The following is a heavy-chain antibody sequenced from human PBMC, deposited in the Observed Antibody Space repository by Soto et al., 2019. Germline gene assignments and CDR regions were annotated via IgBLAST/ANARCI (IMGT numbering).Heavy chain of an antibody. CDR3: ARQIRGLTPNWFDP. CDR1: GFTFGSFW. V-gene: IGHV3-7*01. J-gene: IGHJ5*02. Sequence: PGGSLRLSCGVSGFTFGSFWMGWVRQAPGKGLEWVANINQDGSEKYYVDSVKGRFTISRDNPRNSLYLQMDSLRVEDTAVYFCARQIRGLTPNWFDPWGQGTLVTVYS. CDR2: INQDGSEK.